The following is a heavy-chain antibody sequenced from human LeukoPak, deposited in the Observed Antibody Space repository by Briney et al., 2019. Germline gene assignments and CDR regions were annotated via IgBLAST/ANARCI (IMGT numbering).Heavy chain of an antibody. CDR1: GGSISSYY. CDR2: IYYSGST. J-gene: IGHJ4*02. Sequence: SETLSLTCTVSGGSISSYYWNWIRQPPGKGLEWIGYIYYSGSTNYNPSLKSRVTISVGTSKNQFSLKLSSVTAADTAVYYCARDLRLIAAAALLDYWGQGTLVTVSS. V-gene: IGHV4-59*01. CDR3: ARDLRLIAAAALLDY. D-gene: IGHD6-13*01.